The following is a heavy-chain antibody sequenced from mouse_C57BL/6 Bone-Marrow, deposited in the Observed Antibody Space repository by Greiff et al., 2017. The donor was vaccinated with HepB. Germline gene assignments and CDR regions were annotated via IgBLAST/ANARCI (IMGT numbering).Heavy chain of an antibody. CDR1: GYTFTDYY. D-gene: IGHD1-1*01. J-gene: IGHJ1*03. CDR3: ARVLRYFYWYFDV. V-gene: IGHV1-84*01. Sequence: VQLQQPGAELVKPGASVKVSCKASGYTFTDYYINWVKQRPGQGLEWIGWIYPGSGNTKYNEKFKGKATLTVDTSSSTAYMQLSSLTSEDSAVYFCARVLRYFYWYFDVWGTGTTVTVSS. CDR2: IYPGSGNT.